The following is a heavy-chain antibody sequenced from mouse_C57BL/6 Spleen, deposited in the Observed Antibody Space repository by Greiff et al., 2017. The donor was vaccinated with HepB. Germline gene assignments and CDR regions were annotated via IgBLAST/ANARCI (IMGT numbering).Heavy chain of an antibody. Sequence: QVQLQQSGAELVRPGTSVKVSCKASGYAFTNYLIEWVKQRPGQGLEWIGVINPGSGGTNYNEKFKGKATLTADKSSSTAYMQLSSLTSEDSAVYFCARDYDGYWYFDVWGTGTTVTVSS. D-gene: IGHD2-4*01. CDR1: GYAFTNYL. CDR2: INPGSGGT. J-gene: IGHJ1*03. CDR3: ARDYDGYWYFDV. V-gene: IGHV1-54*01.